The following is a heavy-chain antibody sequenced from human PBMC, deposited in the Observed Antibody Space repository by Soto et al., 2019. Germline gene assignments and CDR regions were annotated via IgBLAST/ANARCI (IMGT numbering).Heavy chain of an antibody. CDR3: AKEGGGGWYWENYFDY. Sequence: PGGSLRLSCAASGFTFSSYAMSWVRQAPGKGLEWVSAISGSGGSTYYADSVKGRFTISRDNSKNTLYLQMNSLRAEDTAVYYCAKEGGGGWYWENYFDYWGQGTLVTVSS. J-gene: IGHJ4*02. D-gene: IGHD6-19*01. CDR1: GFTFSSYA. V-gene: IGHV3-23*01. CDR2: ISGSGGST.